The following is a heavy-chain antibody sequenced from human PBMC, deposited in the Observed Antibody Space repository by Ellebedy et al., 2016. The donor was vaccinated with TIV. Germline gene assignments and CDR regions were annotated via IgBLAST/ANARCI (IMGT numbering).Heavy chain of an antibody. Sequence: SETLSLTXAVYGGSFSGYYWSWIRQPPGKGLEWIGEINHSGSTNYNPSLKSRVTISVDTSKNQFSLKLSSVTAADTAVYYCARVEVGWSIDYWGQGTLVTVSS. D-gene: IGHD3-3*01. CDR2: INHSGST. CDR3: ARVEVGWSIDY. J-gene: IGHJ4*02. V-gene: IGHV4-34*01. CDR1: GGSFSGYY.